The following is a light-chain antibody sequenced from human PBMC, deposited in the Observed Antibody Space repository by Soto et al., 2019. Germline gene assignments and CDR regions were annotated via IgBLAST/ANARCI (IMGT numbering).Light chain of an antibody. J-gene: IGLJ1*01. V-gene: IGLV2-14*01. CDR3: SSYTSTSTRV. CDR2: EVS. Sequence: QSALTQPAFVSGSPGQSITISCTGTSSDVGGYNYVSWYQHPPGKAPKLMISEVSNRPSGVSNRFSSSKSGNTASLAISGLQAEDEADYYRSSYTSTSTRVFGTGTKVTVL. CDR1: SSDVGGYNY.